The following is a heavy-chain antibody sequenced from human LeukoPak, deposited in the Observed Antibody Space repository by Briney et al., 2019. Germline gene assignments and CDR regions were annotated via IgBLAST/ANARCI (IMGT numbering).Heavy chain of an antibody. CDR2: IYYSGST. V-gene: IGHV4-30-4*08. CDR1: GGSISSGDYY. Sequence: PSETLSLTCTVSGGSISSGDYYWSWIRQPPGKGLEWIGYIYYSGSTYYNPSLKSRVTISVDTSKNQFSLKLSSVTAADTAVYYCARSITIFGVVPGMDVWGKGTTVTVSS. D-gene: IGHD3-3*01. CDR3: ARSITIFGVVPGMDV. J-gene: IGHJ6*03.